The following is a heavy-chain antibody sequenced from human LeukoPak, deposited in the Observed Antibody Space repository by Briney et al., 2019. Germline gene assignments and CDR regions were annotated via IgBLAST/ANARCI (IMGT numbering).Heavy chain of an antibody. Sequence: GGSLRLSCAVSGFTFSSYWMSWVRQAPGKGLEWVANIKEDGSEKYYVDSVKGRFTISRDNAKNSLYLQMNSLRAEDTAVYYCARGGAARYWGQGTLVTVSS. CDR3: ARGGAARY. CDR2: IKEDGSEK. J-gene: IGHJ4*02. CDR1: GFTFSSYW. V-gene: IGHV3-7*01. D-gene: IGHD6-6*01.